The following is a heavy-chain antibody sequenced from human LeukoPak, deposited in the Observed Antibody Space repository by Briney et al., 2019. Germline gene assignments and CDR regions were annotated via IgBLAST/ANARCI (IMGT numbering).Heavy chain of an antibody. CDR1: GGTFSSYA. D-gene: IGHD3-22*01. V-gene: IGHV1-69*13. J-gene: IGHJ2*01. CDR3: ARGSTMIVVGGNWYFDL. Sequence: GASVNVSCKASGGTFSSYAISWVRQAPGQGLEWMGGIIPIFGTANYAQKFQGRVTITADESTSTAYMELSSLRSEDTAVYYCARGSTMIVVGGNWYFDLWGRGTLVTVSS. CDR2: IIPIFGTA.